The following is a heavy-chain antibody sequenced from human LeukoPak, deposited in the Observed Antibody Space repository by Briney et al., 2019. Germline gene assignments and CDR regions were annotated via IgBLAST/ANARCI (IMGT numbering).Heavy chain of an antibody. CDR1: GDSITSGIFY. Sequence: SSETLPLTCTVSGDSITSGIFYWSWIRQALGKGLQWIGYISHSGSTSYNPSLRSRVIMSVDRSKNQFSLDLYSVTAADTAVYYCARLYTGTIYYYYMDVWGKGTTVTVSS. V-gene: IGHV4-30-2*01. CDR2: ISHSGST. D-gene: IGHD1-7*01. CDR3: ARLYTGTIYYYYMDV. J-gene: IGHJ6*03.